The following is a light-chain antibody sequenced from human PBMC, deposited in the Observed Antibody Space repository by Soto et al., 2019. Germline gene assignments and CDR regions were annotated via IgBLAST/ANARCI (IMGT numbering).Light chain of an antibody. CDR3: SSYAGSNNLV. CDR2: DVT. V-gene: IGLV2-8*01. J-gene: IGLJ1*01. CDR1: SSDVGAYKF. Sequence: QSVLTQPPSASGSPGQSVTISCTGTSSDVGAYKFVSWYQQNPGKAPKLIIYDVTKRPTGVPDRFSGSKSGNTASLTVSGLQAEDEADYYCSSYAGSNNLVFGTGTKVTVL.